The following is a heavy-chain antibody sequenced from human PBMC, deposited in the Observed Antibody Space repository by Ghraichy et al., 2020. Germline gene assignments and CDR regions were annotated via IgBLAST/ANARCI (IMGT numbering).Heavy chain of an antibody. Sequence: GESLNISCAASGFTFSSYSMNWVRQAPGKGLEWVSYISSSSSTIYYADSVKGRFTISRDNAKNSLYLQMNSLRAEDTAVYYCAREGQQWLVLFAFDIWGQGTMVTVSS. J-gene: IGHJ3*02. V-gene: IGHV3-48*01. CDR2: ISSSSSTI. CDR1: GFTFSSYS. D-gene: IGHD6-19*01. CDR3: AREGQQWLVLFAFDI.